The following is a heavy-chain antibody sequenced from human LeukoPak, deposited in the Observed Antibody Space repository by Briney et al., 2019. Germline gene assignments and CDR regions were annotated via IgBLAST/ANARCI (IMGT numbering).Heavy chain of an antibody. CDR3: AKDEVLLWFGELDY. V-gene: IGHV3-23*01. CDR1: GFTFSSYA. D-gene: IGHD3-10*01. Sequence: PGGSLRLSCAASGFTFSSYAMSWVRQAPGKGLEWVSAISGSGGSTYYADSVKGRFTISRDNSKNTLYPQMNSLRAEDTAVYYCAKDEVLLWFGELDYWGQGTLVTVSS. CDR2: ISGSGGST. J-gene: IGHJ4*02.